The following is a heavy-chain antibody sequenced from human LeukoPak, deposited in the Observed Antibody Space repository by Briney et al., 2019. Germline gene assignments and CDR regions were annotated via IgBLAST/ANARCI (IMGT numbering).Heavy chain of an antibody. CDR2: ISAYNGNT. CDR1: GYTFTSYG. CDR3: ARDGGGGHTRYDAFDI. J-gene: IGHJ3*02. Sequence: ASVKVSCKASGYTFTSYGISWVRQAPGQGLEWMGWISAYNGNTNYAQKLQGRVTMTTDTSTSTAYMELRSLRSDDTAVYYCARDGGGGHTRYDAFDIWGQGTMVTVSS. D-gene: IGHD2-15*01. V-gene: IGHV1-18*01.